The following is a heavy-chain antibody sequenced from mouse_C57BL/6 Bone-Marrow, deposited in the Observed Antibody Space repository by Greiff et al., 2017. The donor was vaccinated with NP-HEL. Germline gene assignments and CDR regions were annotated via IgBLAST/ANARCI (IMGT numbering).Heavy chain of an antibody. Sequence: QVHVKQSGAELVRPGTSVKVSCKASGYAFTNYLIEWGKQRPGQGLEWIGVINHGSGGTNYNEKFKGKATLTADKSSSTAYMQLSSLTSEDSAVYFCARPYYYGSSYASWWYFDVWGTGTTVTVSS. J-gene: IGHJ1*03. D-gene: IGHD1-1*01. CDR1: GYAFTNYL. CDR2: INHGSGGT. V-gene: IGHV1-54*01. CDR3: ARPYYYGSSYASWWYFDV.